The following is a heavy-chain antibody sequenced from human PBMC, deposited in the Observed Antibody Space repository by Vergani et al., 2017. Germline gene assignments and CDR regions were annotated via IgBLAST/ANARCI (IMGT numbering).Heavy chain of an antibody. CDR3: ARARYYYDSSGHFDY. D-gene: IGHD3-22*01. J-gene: IGHJ4*02. Sequence: QVQLQESGPGLVKPSQTLSLTCTVSGGSINSGFYYWSWIRQPAGKGLEWIGRIYTSGTTNYNPSLKSRVTMSVDTSKNQFSLKLSSVTAADTAVYYCARARYYYDSSGHFDYWGQGTLVTVSS. V-gene: IGHV4-61*02. CDR1: GGSINSGFYY. CDR2: IYTSGTT.